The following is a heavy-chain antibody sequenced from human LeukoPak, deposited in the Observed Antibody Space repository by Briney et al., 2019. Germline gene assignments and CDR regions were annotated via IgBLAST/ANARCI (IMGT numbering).Heavy chain of an antibody. V-gene: IGHV2-5*02. J-gene: IGHJ4*02. CDR2: IYWDDDK. Sequence: SGPTLVKPTQTLTLTCTFSGFSLSTSGVGVGWIRQPPGKALEWLALIYWDDDKRYSPSLKSRFTITKDTSKNQVVLTMTNMDPVDTATYYCAHSMALRYFDWLPSSYYFDYWGQGTLVTVSS. CDR3: AHSMALRYFDWLPSSYYFDY. CDR1: GFSLSTSGVG. D-gene: IGHD3-9*01.